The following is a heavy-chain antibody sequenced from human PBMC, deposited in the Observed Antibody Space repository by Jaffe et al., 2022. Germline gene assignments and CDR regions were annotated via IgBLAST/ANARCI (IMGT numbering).Heavy chain of an antibody. CDR2: INPSGGST. CDR1: GYTFTSYY. D-gene: IGHD6-13*01. Sequence: QVQLVQSGAEVKKPGASVKVSCKASGYTFTSYYMHWVRQAPGQGLEWMGIINPSGGSTSYAQKFQGRVTMTRDTSTSTVYMELSSLRSEDTAVYYCARDLDGIAAAGTMVQEGWFDPWGQGTLVTVSS. V-gene: IGHV1-46*01. CDR3: ARDLDGIAAAGTMVQEGWFDP. J-gene: IGHJ5*02.